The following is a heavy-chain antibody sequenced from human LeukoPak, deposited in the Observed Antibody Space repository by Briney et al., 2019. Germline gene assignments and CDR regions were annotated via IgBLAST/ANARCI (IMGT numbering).Heavy chain of an antibody. Sequence: SETLSLTCTVSGGSISSYYWSWIRQPPGKGLEWIGYIYYSGSTNYNPSLKSRVTISVDTSKNQFSLKLCSVTAADTAVYYCARDSGNYYIDYWGQGTLVTVSS. CDR1: GGSISSYY. CDR2: IYYSGST. CDR3: ARDSGNYYIDY. J-gene: IGHJ4*02. V-gene: IGHV4-59*01. D-gene: IGHD1-26*01.